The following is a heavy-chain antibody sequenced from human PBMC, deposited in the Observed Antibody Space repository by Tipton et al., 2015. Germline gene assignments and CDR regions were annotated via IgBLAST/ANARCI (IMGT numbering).Heavy chain of an antibody. J-gene: IGHJ4*02. CDR3: VKDGTRSSSWFDFDY. CDR1: GDSINSGGYY. CDR2: IYHSGNA. D-gene: IGHD6-13*01. Sequence: TLSLTCTVSGDSINSGGYYWNWIRQVPGKGPEWIGYIYHSGNAYYTPSLKSRVSISVDTSKNQIYLNLSSLTAADTAIYYCVKDGTRSSSWFDFDYWGQGTLVTVSS. V-gene: IGHV4-31*03.